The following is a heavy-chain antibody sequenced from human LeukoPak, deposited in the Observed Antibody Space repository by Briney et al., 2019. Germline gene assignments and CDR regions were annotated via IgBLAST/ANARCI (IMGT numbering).Heavy chain of an antibody. V-gene: IGHV1-18*01. J-gene: IGHJ6*02. CDR3: AREANIVVVPAASYYYYYGMDV. D-gene: IGHD2-2*01. Sequence: ASVKVSCKASGYTFTSYGISWVRQAPRQGLEWMGWISAYNGNTNYAQKLQGRVTMTTDTSTSTAYMELRSLRSDDTAVYYCAREANIVVVPAASYYYYYGMDVWGQGTTVTVSS. CDR2: ISAYNGNT. CDR1: GYTFTSYG.